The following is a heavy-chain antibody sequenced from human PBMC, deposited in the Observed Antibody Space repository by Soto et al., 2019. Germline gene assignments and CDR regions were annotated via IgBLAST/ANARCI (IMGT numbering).Heavy chain of an antibody. V-gene: IGHV3-15*01. CDR1: GFTFSNAW. Sequence: EVQLVESGGGLVKPGGSLRLSCAVSGFTFSNAWMSWVRQAPGMGLEWVGRIKSQIDGGTTDYAAPVKGRFTISRDDSKKTLYLQTNSLKTEDTAVYYCTMDADVLLWFGDLRDGLQYWCQANLVTVSS. CDR3: TMDADVLLWFGDLRDGLQY. D-gene: IGHD3-10*01. J-gene: IGHJ4*02. CDR2: IKSQIDGGTT.